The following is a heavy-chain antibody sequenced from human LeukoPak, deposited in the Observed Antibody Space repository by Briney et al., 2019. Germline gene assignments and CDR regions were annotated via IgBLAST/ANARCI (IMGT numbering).Heavy chain of an antibody. CDR3: ARVANWGSMQAFDI. V-gene: IGHV1-2*02. Sequence: GASVKVSCKASGYTFTGYYMHWVRPAPGQGLEWMGWINPNSGGTNYAQKFQGRVTMTRGTSISTAYMELSRLRSDDTAVYYCARVANWGSMQAFDIWGQGTMVTVSS. D-gene: IGHD7-27*01. CDR1: GYTFTGYY. J-gene: IGHJ3*02. CDR2: INPNSGGT.